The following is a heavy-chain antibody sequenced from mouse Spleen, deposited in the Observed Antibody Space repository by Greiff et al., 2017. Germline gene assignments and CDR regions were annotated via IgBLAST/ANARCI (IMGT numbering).Heavy chain of an antibody. CDR3: ASNDLYYFDY. V-gene: IGHV1-26*01. CDR1: GYTFTDYY. J-gene: IGHJ2*01. Sequence: VQLQQSGPELVKPGASVKISCKASGYTFTDYYMNWVKQSHGKSLEWIGDINPNNGGTSYNQKFKGKATLTVDKSSSTAYMELSSLTSEDSAVYYCASNDLYYFDYWGQGTTLTVSS. D-gene: IGHD2-3*01. CDR2: INPNNGGT.